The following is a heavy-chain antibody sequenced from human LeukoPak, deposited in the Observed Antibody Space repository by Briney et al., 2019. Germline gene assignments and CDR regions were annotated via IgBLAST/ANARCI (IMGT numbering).Heavy chain of an antibody. J-gene: IGHJ4*02. CDR2: ISSSSSYI. V-gene: IGHV3-21*01. Sequence: GGSLRLSCAGSGFIFSGSGMSWVRQAPGKGLEWVSSISSSSSYIYYADSLKGRFTISRDNAKNSLFLQMDSLRDEDTAVYHCAKSGTYFRDFDYWGQGTLVTVSS. D-gene: IGHD1-26*01. CDR1: GFIFSGSG. CDR3: AKSGTYFRDFDY.